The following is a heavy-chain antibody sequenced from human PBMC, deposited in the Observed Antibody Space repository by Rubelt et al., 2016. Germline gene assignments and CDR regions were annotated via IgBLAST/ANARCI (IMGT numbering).Heavy chain of an antibody. CDR2: INPSGGST. J-gene: IGHJ4*02. D-gene: IGHD6-19*01. V-gene: IGHV1-46*01. CDR1: GYTFTSHY. Sequence: QVQLVQSGAEVKKPGASVKVSCKASGYTFTSHYMHWVRQAPGQGLEWMGIINPSGGSTSYAKRVHGRRTMTWYKSKNTGYMELSVLRAEDWAGYYCATGYSSGWYVAYWGQGTLVTVSS. CDR3: ATGYSSGWYVAY.